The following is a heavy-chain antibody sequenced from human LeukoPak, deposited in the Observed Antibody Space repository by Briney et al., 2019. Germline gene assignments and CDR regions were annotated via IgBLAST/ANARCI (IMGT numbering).Heavy chain of an antibody. CDR2: IYSGGST. CDR1: GFTVSSNY. CDR3: ARDGTIYYDSSGYGTGGWYFDL. J-gene: IGHJ2*01. Sequence: GGSLRLSCAASGFTVSSNYMSWVRQAPGKGLEWVSVIYSGGSTYYADSVKGRFTISRDNSKNTLYLQMNSLRAEDTAVYYCARDGTIYYDSSGYGTGGWYFDLWGRGTLVTVSS. V-gene: IGHV3-53*01. D-gene: IGHD3-22*01.